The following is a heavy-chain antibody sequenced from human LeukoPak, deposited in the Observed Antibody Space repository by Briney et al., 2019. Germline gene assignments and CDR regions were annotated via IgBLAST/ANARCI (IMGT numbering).Heavy chain of an antibody. J-gene: IGHJ4*02. CDR2: MSFDGSYK. CDR1: GFTFNTYA. D-gene: IGHD2-8*02. CDR3: AGDLHCAGGECYYGLMY. V-gene: IGHV3-30*03. Sequence: GGSLRLSCAASGFTFNTYAMHWVRQAPGKGLEWVAVMSFDGSYKHYADSVKGRFTISRDNSKSTLYVQMNSLRVEDTAVYYCAGDLHCAGGECYYGLMYWGQGTLVVVSS.